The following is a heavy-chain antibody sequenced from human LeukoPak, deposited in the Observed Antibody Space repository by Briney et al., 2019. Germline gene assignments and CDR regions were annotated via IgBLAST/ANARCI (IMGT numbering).Heavy chain of an antibody. Sequence: PGGSLRLSCAASGFTFSSYTMHWVRQAPGKGLEWVAVISYDGSNKYYADSVKGRFTISRDNSKNTLYLQMNSLRAEDTAVYYCAKTAVAGNGGYDYWGQGTLVTVSS. D-gene: IGHD6-19*01. CDR2: ISYDGSNK. CDR3: AKTAVAGNGGYDY. J-gene: IGHJ4*02. CDR1: GFTFSSYT. V-gene: IGHV3-30-3*02.